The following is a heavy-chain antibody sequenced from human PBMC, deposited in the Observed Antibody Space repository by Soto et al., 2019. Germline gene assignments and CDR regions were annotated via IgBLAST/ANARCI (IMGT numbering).Heavy chain of an antibody. V-gene: IGHV3-13*04. J-gene: IGHJ4*02. CDR3: ARAIGTTLFDY. CDR1: GFTFSIYD. CDR2: IGTAGDT. D-gene: IGHD1-1*01. Sequence: GGSLRLCWSSSGFTFSIYDMHWVRQGPGKGLEWVSAIGTAGDTNYAGSVKGRFTISRENAKNSLYLQMNSLRAGDTAIYFCARAIGTTLFDYWGQGTMVTVSS.